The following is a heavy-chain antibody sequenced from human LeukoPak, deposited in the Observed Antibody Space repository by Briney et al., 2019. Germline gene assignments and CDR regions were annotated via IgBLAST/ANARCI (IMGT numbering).Heavy chain of an antibody. J-gene: IGHJ4*02. CDR2: ISSHSIST. CDR3: ARGSSGPTDY. V-gene: IGHV3-48*04. CDR1: GFTFSSYA. D-gene: IGHD3-22*01. Sequence: GGSLRLSCAASGFTFSSYAMSWVRQAPGKGLEWLSYISSHSISTNYADSVKGRFTSSRDNAKNSLYLQMNSLRAEDTAVYYCARGSSGPTDYWGQGTLVTVSS.